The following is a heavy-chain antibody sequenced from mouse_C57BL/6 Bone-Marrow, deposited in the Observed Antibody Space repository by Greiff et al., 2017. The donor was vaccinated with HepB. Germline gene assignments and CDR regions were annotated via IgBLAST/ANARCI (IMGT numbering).Heavy chain of an antibody. D-gene: IGHD1-1*01. Sequence: EVKVVESVGGLVQPGGSLRLSCAASGFTFTDYYMSWVRQPPGKALEWLGFIRNKANGYTTEYSASVKGRFTISRDNSQSILYLQMNALRAEDSATYYCARSYFLHLLLRYCYSGVCGTVTTSIVSS. CDR1: GFTFTDYY. CDR2: IRNKANGYTT. CDR3: ARSYFLHLLLRYCYSGV. V-gene: IGHV7-3*01. J-gene: IGHJ1*02.